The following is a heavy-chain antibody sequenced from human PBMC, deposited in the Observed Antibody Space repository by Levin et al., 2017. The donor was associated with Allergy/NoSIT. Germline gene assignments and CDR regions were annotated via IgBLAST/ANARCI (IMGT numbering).Heavy chain of an antibody. CDR2: IIPIFGTA. J-gene: IGHJ5*02. CDR1: VGTFSRYA. Sequence: ASVKVSCPSSVGTFSRYAISLVRQAPGQGLEWMGGIIPIFGTANYAQKFQGRVTITADESTSTAYMELSSLRSEDTAVYYCARDLCSGGSCPTGHWFDPWGQGTLVTVSS. D-gene: IGHD2-15*01. CDR3: ARDLCSGGSCPTGHWFDP. V-gene: IGHV1-69*13.